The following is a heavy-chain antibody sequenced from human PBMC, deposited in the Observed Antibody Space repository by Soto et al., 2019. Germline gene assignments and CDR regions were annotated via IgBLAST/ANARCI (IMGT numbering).Heavy chain of an antibody. CDR3: ATITIFGVVPNYFDY. Sequence: PSETLSLTCTVSGGSLSRSSYYWGWIRQPPGKGLEWIGSFYYSESTYYNPSLKSRVTISVDTSKTQFSLKLSSVTAADTAVYYCATITIFGVVPNYFDYWGQGTLVTVSS. J-gene: IGHJ4*02. D-gene: IGHD3-3*01. CDR2: FYYSEST. CDR1: GGSLSRSSYY. V-gene: IGHV4-39*01.